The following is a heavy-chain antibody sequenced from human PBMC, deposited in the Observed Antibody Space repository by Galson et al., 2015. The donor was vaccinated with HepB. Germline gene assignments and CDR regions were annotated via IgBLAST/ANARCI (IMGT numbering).Heavy chain of an antibody. J-gene: IGHJ4*02. CDR2: VTGSGDTT. V-gene: IGHV3-23*01. CDR3: AKMQGFFDY. CDR1: GFTFSNYG. Sequence: SLRLSCAASGFTFSNYGMSWVRQAPGKGLEWVSAVTGSGDTTFYADSVKGRFTISRDNSGNTVLLQMNSLRAEDTAIYYCAKMQGFFDYWGQGTLVTVSS.